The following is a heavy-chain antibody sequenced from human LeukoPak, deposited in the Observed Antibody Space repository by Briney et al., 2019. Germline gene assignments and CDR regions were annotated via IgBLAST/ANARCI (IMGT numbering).Heavy chain of an antibody. J-gene: IGHJ2*01. CDR2: INPSGGST. D-gene: IGHD5-24*01. V-gene: IGHV1-46*01. Sequence: ASVKVSCKASGYTFTSYYMHWVRQAPGQGLEWMGIINPSGGSTSYAQKFQGRVTMTRDTSTSTVYMELSSLSSEDTAVYYCARVPGGYNYHFNLWGRGTLVTVSS. CDR1: GYTFTSYY. CDR3: ARVPGGYNYHFNL.